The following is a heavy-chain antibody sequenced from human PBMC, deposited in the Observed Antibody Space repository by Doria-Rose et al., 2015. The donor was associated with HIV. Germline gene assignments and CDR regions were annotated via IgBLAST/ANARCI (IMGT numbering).Heavy chain of an antibody. CDR2: NFSDDER. V-gene: IGHV2-26*01. CDR3: ARIKSSRWYHKYYFDF. J-gene: IGHJ4*02. D-gene: IGHD6-13*01. Sequence: QVTLKESGPVLVKPTETLTLTCTVSGVSLSSPGVGVSWIRQPPGKALEWLANNFSDDERSYKTSLKSRLTISRGTSKSQVALTMTDMDPVDTATYYCARIKSSRWYHKYYFDFWGQGTLVIVSA. CDR1: GVSLSSPGVG.